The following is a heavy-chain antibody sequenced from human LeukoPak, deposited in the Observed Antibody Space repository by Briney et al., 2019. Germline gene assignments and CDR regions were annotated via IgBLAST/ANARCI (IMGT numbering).Heavy chain of an antibody. D-gene: IGHD4-17*01. Sequence: PSETLSLTCTVSGGSISSSSYYWGWIRQPPGKGLEWIGYIYYSGSTNYNPSLKSRVTISVDTSKNQFSLKLSSVTAADTAVYYCARGRTSGDYPPYYYYYYMDVWGKGTTVTVSS. V-gene: IGHV4-61*05. CDR1: GGSISSSSYY. CDR3: ARGRTSGDYPPYYYYYYMDV. CDR2: IYYSGST. J-gene: IGHJ6*03.